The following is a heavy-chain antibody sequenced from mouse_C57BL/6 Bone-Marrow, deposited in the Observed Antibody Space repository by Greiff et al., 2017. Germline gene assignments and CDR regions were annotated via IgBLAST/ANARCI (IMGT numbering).Heavy chain of an antibody. D-gene: IGHD1-1*01. J-gene: IGHJ2*01. CDR1: GYTFTDYY. CDR2: INPYNGGT. Sequence: EVQLQQPGPVLVKPGASVKMSCKASGYTFTDYYMNWVKQSHGRSLEWIGVINPYNGGTSYNQKFKGKATLTVDKSSSTAYMERNSLTSEDSAVYYCARGGPVVVAHFDYWGQGATLTVSS. V-gene: IGHV1-19*01. CDR3: ARGGPVVVAHFDY.